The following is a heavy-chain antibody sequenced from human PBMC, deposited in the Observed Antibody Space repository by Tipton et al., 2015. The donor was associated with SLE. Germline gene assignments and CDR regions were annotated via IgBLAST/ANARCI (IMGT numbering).Heavy chain of an antibody. J-gene: IGHJ2*01. CDR3: ARVSYAYWYFDL. CDR2: INHGGNT. V-gene: IGHV4-34*01. Sequence: TLSLTCTVSGGSISSYYWSWIRQPPGKGLEWIGEINHGGNTNYNAPLKSRVAISVDTSKNQFSLKLNSLTAADAAVYYCARVSYAYWYFDLWGRGTLVTVSS. CDR1: GGSISSYY. D-gene: IGHD2-2*01.